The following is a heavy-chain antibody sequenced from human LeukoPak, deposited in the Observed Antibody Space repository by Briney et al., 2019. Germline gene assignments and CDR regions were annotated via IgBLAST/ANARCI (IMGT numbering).Heavy chain of an antibody. J-gene: IGHJ4*02. D-gene: IGHD3-22*01. CDR1: GFTFSSNY. V-gene: IGHV3-53*01. CDR3: ARVGYDSSGYDY. CDR2: IYSGGST. Sequence: GGSLRLSCAASGFTFSSNYMSWVRQAPGKGLEWVSVIYSGGSTYYADSVKGRFTISRDNSKNTLYLQMSSLRAEDTAVYYCARVGYDSSGYDYWGQGTLVTVSS.